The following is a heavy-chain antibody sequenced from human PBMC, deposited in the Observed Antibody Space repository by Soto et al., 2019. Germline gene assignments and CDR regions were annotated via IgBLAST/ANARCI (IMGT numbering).Heavy chain of an antibody. CDR2: ISWNSGSI. D-gene: IGHD2-15*01. Sequence: GGSLRLSCAASGFTFDDYAMHWVRQAPGKGLEWVSGISWNSGSIGYADSVKGRFTISRDNAKNSLYLQMNSLRAEDTALYYCAKDYGGQMDCSGGSCYGDFIFDYWGQGTLVTVSS. J-gene: IGHJ4*02. V-gene: IGHV3-9*01. CDR1: GFTFDDYA. CDR3: AKDYGGQMDCSGGSCYGDFIFDY.